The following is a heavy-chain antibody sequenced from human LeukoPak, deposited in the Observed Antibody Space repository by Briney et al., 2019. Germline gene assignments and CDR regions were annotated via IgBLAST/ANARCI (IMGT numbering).Heavy chain of an antibody. CDR1: GFTFSSYG. J-gene: IGHJ6*02. CDR3: ARGIYDFWSGYHYGMDV. Sequence: GRSLRLSCAASGFTFSSYGMHWVRQAPGKGLEWVAVIWYDGSNKYYADSVKGRFTISRDNSKNTLYLQMNSLRAEDTAVYYCARGIYDFWSGYHYGMDVWGQGTMVTVSS. D-gene: IGHD3-3*01. CDR2: IWYDGSNK. V-gene: IGHV3-33*01.